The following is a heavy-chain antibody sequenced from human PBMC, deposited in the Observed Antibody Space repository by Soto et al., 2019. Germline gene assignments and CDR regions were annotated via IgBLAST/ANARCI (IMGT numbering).Heavy chain of an antibody. J-gene: IGHJ6*02. CDR3: VRAGHVFDVHYYGMDL. CDR1: GLTFNDYS. D-gene: IGHD3-10*01. Sequence: LRLSCEASGLTFNDYSMDWVRQAPEKGLEWVSSISSSGTYIYYADSVKGRFAISRDNANNVMYLQMDTLRAEDTAVYYCVRAGHVFDVHYYGMDLWGQGTTVTVSS. V-gene: IGHV3-21*01. CDR2: ISSSGTYI.